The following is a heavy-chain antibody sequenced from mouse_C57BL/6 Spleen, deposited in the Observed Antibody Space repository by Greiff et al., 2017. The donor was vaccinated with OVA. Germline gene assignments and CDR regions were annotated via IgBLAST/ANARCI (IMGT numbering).Heavy chain of an antibody. CDR2: IDPEDGDT. CDR1: GFNFKDYY. Sequence: EVQLVESGAELVKPGASVKLSCTASGFNFKDYYMHWVKQRTEQGLEWIGRIDPEDGDTKYATKFKGKATITADTSSNTAYLQLSSLTSEDTAVYYCARGGSSLYAMDYWGQGTSVTVSS. CDR3: ARGGSSLYAMDY. V-gene: IGHV14-2*01. D-gene: IGHD1-1*01. J-gene: IGHJ4*01.